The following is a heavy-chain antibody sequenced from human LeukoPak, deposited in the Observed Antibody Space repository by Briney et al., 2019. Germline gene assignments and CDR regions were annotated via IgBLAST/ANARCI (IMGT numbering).Heavy chain of an antibody. Sequence: ASVKVSCKASGYSFTSYGISWVRQAPGQGLEWMGWISAYNGNTNYAQKVQGRVTMTTDTATSTAYMELRRLTTDDTAVYYCAKVWLISGREFFDYWGQGTLVTVSS. CDR3: AKVWLISGREFFDY. V-gene: IGHV1-18*01. D-gene: IGHD3-10*01. J-gene: IGHJ4*02. CDR1: GYSFTSYG. CDR2: ISAYNGNT.